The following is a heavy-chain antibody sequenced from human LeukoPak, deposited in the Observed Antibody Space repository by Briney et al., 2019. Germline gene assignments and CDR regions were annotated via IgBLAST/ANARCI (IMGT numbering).Heavy chain of an antibody. V-gene: IGHV3-7*03. Sequence: GGSLRLSCAASGFTFNRYWMSWVRQAPGKELQWVANIKQDGSAKYYVDSVKGRFTISRDNAKNSLYLQMNSLRAEDTAVYYCARRAGAYSHPYDYWGQGTLVTVSS. CDR1: GFTFNRYW. J-gene: IGHJ4*02. CDR3: ARRAGAYSHPYDY. CDR2: IKQDGSAK. D-gene: IGHD4/OR15-4a*01.